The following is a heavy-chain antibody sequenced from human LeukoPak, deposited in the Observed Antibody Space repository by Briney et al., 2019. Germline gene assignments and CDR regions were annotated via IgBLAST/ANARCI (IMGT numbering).Heavy chain of an antibody. J-gene: IGHJ6*02. CDR3: AKDWGEPSSGGYYYYGMDV. Sequence: GRSLRLSCAASGFTFDDYAMHWVRQAPGKGLEWVSGISWNSGSIGYADSVKGRFTISRDNAKNSLYQQMNSLRAEDTAVYYCAKDWGEPSSGGYYYYGMDVWGQGTTVTVSS. CDR2: ISWNSGSI. V-gene: IGHV3-9*01. CDR1: GFTFDDYA. D-gene: IGHD1-14*01.